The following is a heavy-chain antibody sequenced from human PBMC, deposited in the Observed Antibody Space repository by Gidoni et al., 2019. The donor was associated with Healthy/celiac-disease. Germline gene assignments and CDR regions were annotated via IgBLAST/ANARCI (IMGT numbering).Heavy chain of an antibody. CDR3: AKGVVVVVLLDAFDI. Sequence: EVQLLESGGGLVQPGGSLRISCAGSGFTFISYARSWVRQAPGKGLEWVAAISGSGCSTYYADSVKGRCTISRDNSKNTLYLQMNSLRAEDTAVYYWAKGVVVVVLLDAFDIWGQGTMVTVSS. V-gene: IGHV3-23*01. D-gene: IGHD2-21*01. CDR2: ISGSGCST. CDR1: GFTFISYA. J-gene: IGHJ3*02.